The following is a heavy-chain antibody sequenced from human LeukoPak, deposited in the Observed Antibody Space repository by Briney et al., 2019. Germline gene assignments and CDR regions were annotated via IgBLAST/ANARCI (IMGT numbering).Heavy chain of an antibody. V-gene: IGHV4-34*01. J-gene: IGHJ4*02. CDR3: ARGGSSGYYSKI. Sequence: KPSETLSLTCAVYRGSFRGDCWSWIRQPPGKGLEWIGEINHSGSTNYNPSLKSRVTISVDTSKNQFSPKLSSVTAADTAVYYCARGGSSGYYSKIWGQGTLVTVSS. D-gene: IGHD3-22*01. CDR1: RGSFRGDC. CDR2: INHSGST.